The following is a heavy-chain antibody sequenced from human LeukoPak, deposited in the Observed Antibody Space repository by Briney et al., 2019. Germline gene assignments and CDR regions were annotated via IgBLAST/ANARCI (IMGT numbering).Heavy chain of an antibody. Sequence: ASVKVSCKASGGTFSSYAISWVRQAPGQGLEWMGGIIPIFGTANYAQKFQGRVTMTRNTSISTAYMELSSLRSEDTAVYYCARGLRLVRGVIYYWGQGTLVTVSS. V-gene: IGHV1-69*05. D-gene: IGHD3-10*01. CDR3: ARGLRLVRGVIYY. J-gene: IGHJ4*02. CDR2: IIPIFGTA. CDR1: GGTFSSYA.